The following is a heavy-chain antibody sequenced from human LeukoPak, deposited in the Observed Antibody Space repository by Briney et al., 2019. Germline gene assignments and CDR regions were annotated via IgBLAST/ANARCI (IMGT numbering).Heavy chain of an antibody. Sequence: PSETLSLTCAVSGYSISSGYYWGWIRQPPGKGLEWIGSIYHSGSTYYNPSLKSRVTISVDTSKNQFSLKLSSVTAADTAVYYCARLRLRSEGWGQGTLVTVSP. CDR2: IYHSGST. CDR3: ARLRLRSEG. J-gene: IGHJ4*02. D-gene: IGHD5-12*01. V-gene: IGHV4-38-2*01. CDR1: GYSISSGYY.